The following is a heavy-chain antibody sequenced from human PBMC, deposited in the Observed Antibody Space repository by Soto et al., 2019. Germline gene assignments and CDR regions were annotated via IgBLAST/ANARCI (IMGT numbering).Heavy chain of an antibody. CDR3: ARVGVGLAAPRVWPY. V-gene: IGHV1-18*01. J-gene: IGHJ4*02. CDR2: INPYNGNT. CDR1: GYTFTSYG. D-gene: IGHD6-13*01. Sequence: ASVKVSCKASGYTFTSYGISWVRQAPGQGLEWMAWINPYNGNTKYAEKFLGRVTVTTDTSTATAYMEVRSLTSDDTAVFYCARVGVGLAAPRVWPYWGQGTPVTV.